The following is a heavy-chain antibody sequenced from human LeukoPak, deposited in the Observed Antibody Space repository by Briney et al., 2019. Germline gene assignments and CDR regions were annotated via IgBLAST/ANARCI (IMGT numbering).Heavy chain of an antibody. J-gene: IGHJ6*02. CDR3: ARERITIFGVVIIPEYGMDV. CDR1: GFTFSSYW. Sequence: GSLRLSCAASGFTFSSYWMHWVRQAPGKGLVWVSRINSDGSSTSYADSVKGRFIISRDNAKNTLYLQMNSLRAKDTAVYYCARERITIFGVVIIPEYGMDVWGQGTTVTVSS. D-gene: IGHD3-3*01. V-gene: IGHV3-74*01. CDR2: INSDGSST.